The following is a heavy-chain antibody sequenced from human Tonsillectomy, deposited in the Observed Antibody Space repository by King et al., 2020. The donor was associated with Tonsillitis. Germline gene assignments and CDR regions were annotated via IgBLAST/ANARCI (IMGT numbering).Heavy chain of an antibody. CDR2: INPSGGGT. D-gene: IGHD1-1*01. CDR3: ARVIGNDTLFDY. J-gene: IGHJ4*02. Sequence: VQLVESGAEVKKPGASVKVSCKASGYTFTSYYMHWVRQAPGQGLEWMGIINPSGGGTTYAQKFQGRVTMTRDTSTGTVYMELSSLRSEDTAVYYCARVIGNDTLFDYWGQGTLVTVSS. CDR1: GYTFTSYY. V-gene: IGHV1-46*01.